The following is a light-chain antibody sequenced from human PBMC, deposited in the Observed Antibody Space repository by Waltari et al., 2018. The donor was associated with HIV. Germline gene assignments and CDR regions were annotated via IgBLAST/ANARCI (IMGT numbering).Light chain of an antibody. CDR1: QSVSSN. Sequence: EIVMTQSPATLSVSPGERATLSCRASQSVSSNLAWYQQKLGQAPRLLIYGASTRATGIPARFSGSGSGTDFTLTISSLEPEDFALYYCQQRSNWPPSFGGGTKVEIK. CDR2: GAS. CDR3: QQRSNWPPS. V-gene: IGKV3-11*01. J-gene: IGKJ4*01.